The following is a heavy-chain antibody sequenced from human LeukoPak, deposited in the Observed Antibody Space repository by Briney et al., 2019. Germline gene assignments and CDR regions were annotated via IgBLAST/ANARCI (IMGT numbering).Heavy chain of an antibody. V-gene: IGHV3-74*03. D-gene: IGHD6-19*01. J-gene: IGHJ4*02. CDR1: GFTFSSNW. Sequence: PGGSLRLSCAASGFTFSSNWMHWVRQAPGKGLVWVSGINSDGSSTKYAELVKGRITISRDNAKNTLYLQMNSLRAEDTAVYHCARGKGSAWIYWGRGTPVTVSS. CDR3: ARGKGSAWIY. CDR2: INSDGSST.